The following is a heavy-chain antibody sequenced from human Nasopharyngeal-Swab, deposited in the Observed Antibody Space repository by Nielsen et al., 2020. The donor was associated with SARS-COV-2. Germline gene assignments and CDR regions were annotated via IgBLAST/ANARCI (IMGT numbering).Heavy chain of an antibody. Sequence: SETLSLTCTVSGGSISSGGYYWSWIRQHPGKGLEWIGYIYHSGSAYYNPSLKSRLSISVDTSKNQFSLELSSVTAADTAVYFCARKRDYSGYDFLGQGALVTVTS. CDR3: ARKRDYSGYDF. D-gene: IGHD4-11*01. CDR1: GGSISSGGYY. CDR2: IYHSGSA. V-gene: IGHV4-31*03. J-gene: IGHJ4*02.